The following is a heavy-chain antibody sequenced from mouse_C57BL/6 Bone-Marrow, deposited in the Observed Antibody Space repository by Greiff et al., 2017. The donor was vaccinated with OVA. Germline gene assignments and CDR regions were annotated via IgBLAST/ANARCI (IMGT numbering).Heavy chain of an antibody. Sequence: VQLQQPGAELVKPGASVKMSCKASGYTFTSYWITWVKQRPGQGLEWIGDIYPGSGSTNYNEKFKSKATLTVEPSSSTAYMQLSSLTSEDSAVYYCARSNYYGSSPYAMDYWGQGTSVTVSS. D-gene: IGHD1-1*01. CDR1: GYTFTSYW. CDR2: IYPGSGST. J-gene: IGHJ4*01. V-gene: IGHV1-55*01. CDR3: ARSNYYGSSPYAMDY.